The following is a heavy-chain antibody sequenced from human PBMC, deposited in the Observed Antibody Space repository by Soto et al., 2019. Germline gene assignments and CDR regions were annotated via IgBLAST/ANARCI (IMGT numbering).Heavy chain of an antibody. CDR2: ISSSSSYI. CDR1: GFTFSSYS. J-gene: IGHJ6*02. V-gene: IGHV3-21*01. D-gene: IGHD2-2*01. Sequence: EVQLVESGGGLVKPGGSLRLSCAASGFTFSSYSMNWVRQAPGKGLEWVSSISSSSSYIYYADSVKGRFTISRDNAKNSLYLQMNSLRAEDTSVYYCARGHCSSTSCYPNLGAWSSYYGMDVWGQGTTVTVSS. CDR3: ARGHCSSTSCYPNLGAWSSYYGMDV.